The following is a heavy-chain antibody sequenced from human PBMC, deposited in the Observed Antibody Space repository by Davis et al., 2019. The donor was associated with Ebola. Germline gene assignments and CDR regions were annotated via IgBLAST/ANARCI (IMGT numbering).Heavy chain of an antibody. Sequence: GESLKISCAASGFTFSSYEMNWVRQAPGKGLEWVSYISSSGSTIYYADSVKGRFTISRDNAKNSLYLQMNSLRDEDTAVYYCARAPAAAETLGVYYFDYWGQGTLVTVSS. D-gene: IGHD6-13*01. CDR2: ISSSGSTI. V-gene: IGHV3-48*03. CDR3: ARAPAAAETLGVYYFDY. J-gene: IGHJ4*02. CDR1: GFTFSSYE.